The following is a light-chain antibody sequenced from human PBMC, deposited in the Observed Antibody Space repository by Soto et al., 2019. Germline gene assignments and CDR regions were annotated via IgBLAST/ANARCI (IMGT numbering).Light chain of an antibody. V-gene: IGLV2-8*01. CDR2: DVS. CDR1: SSDVGSYNY. CDR3: SSYAGSNYYV. Sequence: QSALTQPPSASGSPGQSVTISCTGTSSDVGSYNYVSWFQQHPGEAPKLMIYDVSKRPSGVPDRFSGSKSGNTASLTVSGLQAEDEADYYCSSYAGSNYYVFGTGTKLTVL. J-gene: IGLJ1*01.